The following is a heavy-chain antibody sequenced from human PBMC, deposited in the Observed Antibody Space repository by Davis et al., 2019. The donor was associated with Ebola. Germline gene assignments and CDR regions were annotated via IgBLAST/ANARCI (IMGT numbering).Heavy chain of an antibody. Sequence: MPSETLSLTCTVSGGSISSYYWSWIRQPPGKGLEWIGYIYYSGSTNYNPSLKSRVPISVDTSKNQFSLQLNSVTPEDTAVYYCAYSSSPYRYWFDPWGQGTLVTVSS. V-gene: IGHV4-59*12. J-gene: IGHJ5*02. CDR1: GGSISSYY. D-gene: IGHD6-13*01. CDR2: IYYSGST. CDR3: AYSSSPYRYWFDP.